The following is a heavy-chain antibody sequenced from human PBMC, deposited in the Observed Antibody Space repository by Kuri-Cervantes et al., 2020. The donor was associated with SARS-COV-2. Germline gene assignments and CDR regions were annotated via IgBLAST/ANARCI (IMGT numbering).Heavy chain of an antibody. D-gene: IGHD3-22*01. J-gene: IGHJ4*02. CDR1: GGSISSGDYY. CDR3: ARGAASITMIVVVGNFDY. Sequence: SETLSLTCTVSGGSISSGDYYWSRIRQPPGKGLEWIGYIYYSGSTYYNPSLKSRVTISVDTSKNQFSLKLSSVTAADTAVYYCARGAASITMIVVVGNFDYWGQGTLVTVSS. CDR2: IYYSGST. V-gene: IGHV4-30-4*08.